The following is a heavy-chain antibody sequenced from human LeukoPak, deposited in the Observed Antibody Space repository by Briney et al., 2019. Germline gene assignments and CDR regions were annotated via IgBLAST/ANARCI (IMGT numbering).Heavy chain of an antibody. V-gene: IGHV1-2*02. CDR3: ARDPGGSYPDY. J-gene: IGHJ4*02. CDR1: GYTFTGYY. Sequence: GASVRVSCKASGYTFTGYYMHWVRQAPGQRLEWMGWINPNSGGTNYAQKFQGRVTMTRDTSISTAYMELSRLRSDDTAVYYCARDPGGSYPDYWGQGTLVTVSS. D-gene: IGHD1-26*01. CDR2: INPNSGGT.